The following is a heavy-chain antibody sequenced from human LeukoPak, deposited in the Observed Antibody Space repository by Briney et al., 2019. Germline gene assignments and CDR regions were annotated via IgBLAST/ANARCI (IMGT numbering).Heavy chain of an antibody. J-gene: IGHJ4*02. D-gene: IGHD1-26*01. CDR1: GGSISSGSYY. CDR2: IYTSGST. CDR3: ARWGRSFFDY. Sequence: SETLSLTCTVSGGSISSGSYYWSWIRQPAGKGLEWIGRIYTSGSTNYNPSLKSRVTISVDTSKNQFSLKLSSVTAADTAVYYCARWGRSFFDYWGQGTLVTVSS. V-gene: IGHV4-61*02.